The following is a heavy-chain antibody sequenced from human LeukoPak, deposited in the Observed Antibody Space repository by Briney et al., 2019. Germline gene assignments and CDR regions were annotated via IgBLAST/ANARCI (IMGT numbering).Heavy chain of an antibody. CDR2: IRYDGTNK. V-gene: IGHV3-30*02. Sequence: GGSLRLSCAASGFILSRNGMHWVRQAPGKGLEWVAFIRYDGTNKYYADSAKGRFTISRDNSKNTLCLQMNSLRGEDTAVYYCARYLYGSGTYHIDYWGQGTLVTVSS. CDR3: ARYLYGSGTYHIDY. J-gene: IGHJ4*02. CDR1: GFILSRNG. D-gene: IGHD3-10*01.